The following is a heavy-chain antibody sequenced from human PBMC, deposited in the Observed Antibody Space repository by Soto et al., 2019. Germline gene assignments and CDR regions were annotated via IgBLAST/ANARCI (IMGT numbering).Heavy chain of an antibody. Sequence: ASVKVSCKASGYTFTSYGISWVRQAPGQGLEWMGWISAYNGNTNYAQKLQGRVTMTTDTSTSTAYMELRSLRSDDTAVYYCARDGDPGTGYPYKDYYYMDVWGKGTTVTVSS. CDR2: ISAYNGNT. CDR3: ARDGDPGTGYPYKDYYYMDV. V-gene: IGHV1-18*01. CDR1: GYTFTSYG. J-gene: IGHJ6*03. D-gene: IGHD3-9*01.